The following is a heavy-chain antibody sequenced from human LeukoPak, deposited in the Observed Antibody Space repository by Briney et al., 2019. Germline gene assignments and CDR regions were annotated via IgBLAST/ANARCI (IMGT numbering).Heavy chain of an antibody. CDR2: IIPIFGTA. Sequence: ASVKVSCKASGGTFSSYAISWVRQAPGQGLEWMGGIIPIFGTANYAQKFQGRVTITTDESTSTAYMELSSLRSEDTAVYYCARDPHYYDSSGPGGYWGQGTLVTVSS. CDR3: ARDPHYYDSSGPGGY. J-gene: IGHJ4*02. D-gene: IGHD3-22*01. CDR1: GGTFSSYA. V-gene: IGHV1-69*05.